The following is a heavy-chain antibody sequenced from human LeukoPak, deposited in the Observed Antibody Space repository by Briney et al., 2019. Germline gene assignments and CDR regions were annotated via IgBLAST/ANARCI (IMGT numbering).Heavy chain of an antibody. Sequence: GGSLRLSCAASGFTFSSYEMNWVRQAPGKGLEWVSYISSSGSTIYYADSVKGRFTISRDNAKNSLYLQMNSLRAEDTAVYYCARASSGWANNAFDIWGQGIMVTVSS. V-gene: IGHV3-48*03. CDR3: ARASSGWANNAFDI. D-gene: IGHD6-19*01. CDR1: GFTFSSYE. J-gene: IGHJ3*02. CDR2: ISSSGSTI.